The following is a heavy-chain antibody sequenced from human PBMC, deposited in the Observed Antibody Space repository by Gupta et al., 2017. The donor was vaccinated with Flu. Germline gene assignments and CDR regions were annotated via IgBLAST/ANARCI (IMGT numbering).Heavy chain of an antibody. D-gene: IGHD3-16*01. CDR3: ARLLFTSEGGGWFDP. V-gene: IGHV4-61*07. J-gene: IGHJ5*02. CDR2: IQYSGNA. Sequence: QSPRKGLELIGYIQYSGNAHYNPSLKSRVTITEDSSKNKFSLNLISVTAADTAVYYCARLLFTSEGGGWFDPWDQGTLVAVSS.